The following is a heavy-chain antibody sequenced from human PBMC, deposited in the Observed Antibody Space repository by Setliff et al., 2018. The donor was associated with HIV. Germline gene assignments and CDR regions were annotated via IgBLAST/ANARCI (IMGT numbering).Heavy chain of an antibody. CDR2: VYSSGNT. V-gene: IGHV4-39*01. CDR1: GGSISSNGYY. D-gene: IGHD3-10*01. CDR3: ARGSYTVRIDY. Sequence: KSSETLSLTCAVSGGSISSNGYYWGWIRQPAGKGLEWIGRVYSSGNTYYNPSLKSRAAISLNTSENQFSLRLSSVTAADTAVYYCARGSYTVRIDYWGQGTRVTVSS. J-gene: IGHJ4*02.